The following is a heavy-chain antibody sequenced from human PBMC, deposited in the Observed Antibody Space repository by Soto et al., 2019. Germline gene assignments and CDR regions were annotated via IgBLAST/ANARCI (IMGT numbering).Heavy chain of an antibody. D-gene: IGHD3-10*01. V-gene: IGHV3-48*02. Sequence: EVQLVESGGGLVQPGGSLRLSCAASGFTFSSYSMNWVRQAPGKGLEWVSYISSSSSTIYYADSVKGRFTISRDNAKNSLYLQMNSLVDEDTDVYYCARDLLLWFGELFNRYAFDIWGQGTMVTVSS. CDR3: ARDLLLWFGELFNRYAFDI. CDR2: ISSSSSTI. J-gene: IGHJ3*02. CDR1: GFTFSSYS.